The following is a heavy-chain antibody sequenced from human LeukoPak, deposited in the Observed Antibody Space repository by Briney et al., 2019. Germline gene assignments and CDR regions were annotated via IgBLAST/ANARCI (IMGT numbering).Heavy chain of an antibody. D-gene: IGHD1-26*01. Sequence: EASVKVSCKASGYTFTSYGISWVRQAPGQGLEWMGWISAYNGNTNYAQKLQGRVTMTTDTSTSTAYMELRSLRSDDTAVYYCARDAPMGGSYRIYYWGQGTLVTVSS. CDR2: ISAYNGNT. CDR1: GYTFTSYG. J-gene: IGHJ4*02. V-gene: IGHV1-18*01. CDR3: ARDAPMGGSYRIYY.